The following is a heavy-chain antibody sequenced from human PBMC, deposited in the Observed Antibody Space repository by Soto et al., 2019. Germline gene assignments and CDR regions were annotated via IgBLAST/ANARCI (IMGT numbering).Heavy chain of an antibody. Sequence: PSETLSLTCTVSGGSINSAGYYWSWLRQHPGQGLEWIGNIYYNGSTNYNPSLKSRVVISIDTSKNHFSLNLSSVTAADTAVYYCARLQTIFGIITVFDYWGQGTLVTVSS. D-gene: IGHD3-3*01. J-gene: IGHJ4*02. CDR2: IYYNGST. CDR3: ARLQTIFGIITVFDY. CDR1: GGSINSAGYY. V-gene: IGHV4-31*03.